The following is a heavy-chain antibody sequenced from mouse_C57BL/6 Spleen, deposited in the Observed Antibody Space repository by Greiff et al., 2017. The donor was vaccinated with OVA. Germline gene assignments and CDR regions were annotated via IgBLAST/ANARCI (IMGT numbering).Heavy chain of an antibody. CDR1: GYTFTDYE. CDR3: TRLDYDEVAY. D-gene: IGHD2-4*01. CDR2: IDPETGGT. Sequence: QVQLKESGAELVRPGASVTLSCKASGYTFTDYEMHWVKQTTVHGLEWIGAIDPETGGTAYNQKFKGKAILTADKSSSTAYMELRSLTAEDSAVYYCTRLDYDEVAYWGQGTLVTVSA. V-gene: IGHV1-15*01. J-gene: IGHJ3*01.